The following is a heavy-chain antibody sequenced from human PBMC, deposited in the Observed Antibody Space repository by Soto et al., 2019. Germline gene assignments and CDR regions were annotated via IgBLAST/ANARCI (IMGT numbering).Heavy chain of an antibody. J-gene: IGHJ4*02. D-gene: IGHD3-3*01. Sequence: SETLSLTCTVSGGSISSYYWSWIRQPPGKGLEWIGFIYYSGSTKYNPSLKSRLTISVDASKNQFSLKLSSVTAADTAVYYCARVGYGFGNYFDYWGPGILVTVSS. V-gene: IGHV4-59*01. CDR3: ARVGYGFGNYFDY. CDR1: GGSISSYY. CDR2: IYYSGST.